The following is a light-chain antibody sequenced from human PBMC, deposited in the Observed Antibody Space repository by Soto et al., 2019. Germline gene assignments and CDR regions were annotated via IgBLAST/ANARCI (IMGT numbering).Light chain of an antibody. CDR3: QQYTKWPLIP. Sequence: RMSLSPATLSASVGDRVTITCRASQSISSWLAWYQQKPGKAPKLLIYDASSLESGVPSRFSGSGSGTEFTLTISSLQSEDFAIYYCQQYTKWPLIPFGQRTRPAVK. CDR1: QSISSW. CDR2: DAS. J-gene: IGKJ5*01. V-gene: IGKV1-5*01.